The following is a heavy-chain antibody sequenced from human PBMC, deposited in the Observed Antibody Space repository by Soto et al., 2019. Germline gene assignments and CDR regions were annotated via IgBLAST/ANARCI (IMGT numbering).Heavy chain of an antibody. CDR2: IYHSGST. D-gene: IGHD3-22*01. CDR1: GGSISSGGYS. J-gene: IGHJ5*02. Sequence: LSLTCAVSGGSISSGGYSWSWIRQPPGKGLEWIGYIYHSGSTYYNPSLKSRVTISVDRSKNQFSLKLSSVTAADTAVYYCARSPMYYDSSGYYYSVWLAPWGQGTLVTVSS. V-gene: IGHV4-30-2*01. CDR3: ARSPMYYDSSGYYYSVWLAP.